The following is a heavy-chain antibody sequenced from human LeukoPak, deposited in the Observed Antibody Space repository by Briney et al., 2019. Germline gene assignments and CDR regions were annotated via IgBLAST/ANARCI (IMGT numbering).Heavy chain of an antibody. J-gene: IGHJ4*02. Sequence: GGSLRLSCAASGFTFSRYWMTWVRQSPGKGLEWVANIKEDGSENSYVESVRGRFTISRDNAKNSLYLQLNSLRAEDTAVYFCARHRYSDYWGQGTLVTVSS. CDR3: ARHRYSDY. V-gene: IGHV3-7*01. CDR1: GFTFSRYW. CDR2: IKEDGSEN.